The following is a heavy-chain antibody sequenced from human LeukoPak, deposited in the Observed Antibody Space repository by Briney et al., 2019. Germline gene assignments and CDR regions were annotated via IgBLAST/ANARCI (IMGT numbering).Heavy chain of an antibody. J-gene: IGHJ4*02. D-gene: IGHD4-23*01. CDR2: IRYDGSNN. V-gene: IGHV3-30*02. CDR3: ALTLASDGGSDY. CDR1: GFTYSSYG. Sequence: GGSLRLFCAASGFTYSSYGMHWVRQAPGKGLEWVAFIRYDGSNNYYADSVKGRFTISRENSKNTQYLQMNSLRAEDTAAYYCALTLASDGGSDYWGQGTLVTVSS.